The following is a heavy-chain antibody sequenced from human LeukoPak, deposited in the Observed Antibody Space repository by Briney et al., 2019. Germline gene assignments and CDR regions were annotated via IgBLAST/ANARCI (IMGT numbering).Heavy chain of an antibody. D-gene: IGHD2-2*02. Sequence: ASVKVSCKASGYTFTSYDINWVRQATGQGLEWMGWMNPNSGNTGYAQKFQGRVTMARNTSISTAYMELSSLRPEDTAVYYCARGFIVVVPAAIKVYYYYYMDVWGKGTTVTVSS. J-gene: IGHJ6*03. V-gene: IGHV1-8*01. CDR3: ARGFIVVVPAAIKVYYYYYMDV. CDR1: GYTFTSYD. CDR2: MNPNSGNT.